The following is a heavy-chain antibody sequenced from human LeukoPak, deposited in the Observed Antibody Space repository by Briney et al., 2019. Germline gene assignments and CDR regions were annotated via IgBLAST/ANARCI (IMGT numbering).Heavy chain of an antibody. CDR1: GFTFSTYA. J-gene: IGHJ4*02. V-gene: IGHV3-23*01. Sequence: GGSLRLSCAASGFTFSTYAVTWVRQAPGKGLEWVSSVSASGGSTYYADSVKGRFTISRDNSKNTLYLQMNSLSAEDTAVYYCEKDLGGSGDYRPYWGQGSVVTVSS. CDR2: VSASGGST. CDR3: EKDLGGSGDYRPY. D-gene: IGHD2-21*02.